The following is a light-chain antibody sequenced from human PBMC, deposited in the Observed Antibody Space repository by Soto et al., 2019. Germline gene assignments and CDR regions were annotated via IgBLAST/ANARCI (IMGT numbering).Light chain of an antibody. CDR2: EVS. CDR3: SSYTSSSTLCV. CDR1: SSDFGGYNY. V-gene: IGLV2-14*01. Sequence: QSVLTQPASVSGSPGQSITISCTGTSSDFGGYNYVSWYQQHPGKAPKLMIYEVSNRPSEVSNRFSGSKSGNTASLTISGLQAEDEADYYCSSYTSSSTLCVFGTGTKVTVL. J-gene: IGLJ1*01.